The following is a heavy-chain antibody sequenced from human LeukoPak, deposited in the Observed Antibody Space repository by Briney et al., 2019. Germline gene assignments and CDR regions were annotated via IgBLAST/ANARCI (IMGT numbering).Heavy chain of an antibody. J-gene: IGHJ4*02. Sequence: GESLTLSCAASGFSFSGHWMKWVRHPPGRGLEWVANIKADGSEKYYVDSVKGRFTISRDGAKRTLDLQMDNLRAEDTAICYCAYRNNFEYWGQGALVTVSS. D-gene: IGHD1-26*01. CDR1: GFSFSGHW. CDR3: AYRNNFEY. V-gene: IGHV3-7*05. CDR2: IKADGSEK.